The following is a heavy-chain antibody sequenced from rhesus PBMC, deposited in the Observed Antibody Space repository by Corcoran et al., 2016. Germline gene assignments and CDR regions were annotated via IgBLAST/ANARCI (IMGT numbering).Heavy chain of an antibody. D-gene: IGHD3-16*01. Sequence: EVQLVESGGGLVQPGGSLKLSCAASGFTFSSYGMSWVRQAPGKGLAWVSAFTYGGGNPYLADSVKGRFPLPRDNSKNPLFLQMNSLRAGDTAVYFFAKDTPLYFYSCSYPFCYWGQGGLVTLSS. CDR1: GFTFSSYG. V-gene: IGHV3S5*01. J-gene: IGHJ4*01. CDR3: AKDTPLYFYSCSYPFCY. CDR2: FTYGGGNP.